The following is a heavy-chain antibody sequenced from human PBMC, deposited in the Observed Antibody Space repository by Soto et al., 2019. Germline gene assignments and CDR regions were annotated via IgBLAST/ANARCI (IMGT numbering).Heavy chain of an antibody. CDR3: ARGDYLNRSGYYYCQH. V-gene: IGHV4-30-4*01. Sequence: QVQLQESGPGLVKPSQTLSLTCSVSGDYVTSGDYYWTWVRQPPGKVLEWIGYISYSGNTAYNPSLRSRLTISMATSTNHFSLKLHAATAADTAVYYCARGDYLNRSGYYYCQHWGQGTPVTVSS. CDR2: ISYSGNT. D-gene: IGHD3-22*01. CDR1: GDYVTSGDYY. J-gene: IGHJ1*01.